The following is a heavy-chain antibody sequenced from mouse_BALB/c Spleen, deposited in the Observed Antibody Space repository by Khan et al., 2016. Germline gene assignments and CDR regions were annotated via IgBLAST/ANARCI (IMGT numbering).Heavy chain of an antibody. CDR1: GYTFNNYW. CDR3: ARAGTGGYYFNY. CDR2: ILPGTGST. D-gene: IGHD1-1*02. V-gene: IGHV1-9*01. J-gene: IGHJ2*01. Sequence: QVQLQQSGAELMKPGASVKISCKAIGYTFNNYWIEWIKQRPGHGLEWIGVILPGTGSTKYNEKFKGKATFTAETYSNTAALQLTSRPSEGSSVYCCARAGTGGYYFNYWGQGTTLPFSS.